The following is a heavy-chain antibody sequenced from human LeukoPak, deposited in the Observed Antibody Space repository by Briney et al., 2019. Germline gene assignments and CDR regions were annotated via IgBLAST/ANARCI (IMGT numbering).Heavy chain of an antibody. D-gene: IGHD5-18*01. Sequence: SETLSLTCTVSGGSISSYYWSWIRQPPGKGLEWIGYIYYSGSTNYNPSLKSRVTISVDTSKNQFSLKLSSVTAADTAVYYCARTAMVGAGWFDYWGQGTLVTVSS. CDR2: IYYSGST. CDR3: ARTAMVGAGWFDY. J-gene: IGHJ4*02. V-gene: IGHV4-59*01. CDR1: GGSISSYY.